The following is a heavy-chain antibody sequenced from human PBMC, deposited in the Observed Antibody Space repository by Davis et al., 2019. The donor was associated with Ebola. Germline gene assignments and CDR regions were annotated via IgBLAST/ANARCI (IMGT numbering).Heavy chain of an antibody. V-gene: IGHV4-39*07. Sequence: PSETLSLTCTVSGGSISRSGFYGGWIRQPPGKGLEWIGSIYSSGSTYYNPSLRSRVTISVDTSKNQFSLKLSSVTAADTAVYYCARVRGFLPHWGQGTLVTVSS. J-gene: IGHJ1*01. CDR1: GGSISRSGFY. D-gene: IGHD3-10*01. CDR2: IYSSGST. CDR3: ARVRGFLPH.